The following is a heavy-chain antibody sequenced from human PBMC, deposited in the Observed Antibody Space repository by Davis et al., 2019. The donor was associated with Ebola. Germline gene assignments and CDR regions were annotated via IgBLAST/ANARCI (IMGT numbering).Heavy chain of an antibody. V-gene: IGHV4-39*01. D-gene: IGHD3-3*01. Sequence: LETLSLTCTVSGGSISSSSYYWGWIRQPPGKGLEWIGSIYYSGSTYYNPSLKSRVTISVDTSKNQFSLKLSSVTAADTAVYYCAAGGDDFWSGYLDYWGQGTLVTVSS. CDR3: AAGGDDFWSGYLDY. CDR1: GGSISSSSYY. CDR2: IYYSGST. J-gene: IGHJ4*02.